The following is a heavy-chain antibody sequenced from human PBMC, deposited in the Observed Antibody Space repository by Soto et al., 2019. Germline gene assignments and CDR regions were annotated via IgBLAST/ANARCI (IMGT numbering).Heavy chain of an antibody. CDR1: GGSISSYY. D-gene: IGHD2-2*02. Sequence: QVQLQESGPGLVKPSETLSLTCTVSGGSISSYYWSWIRQPPGKGLEWTRYIYYSGSTNYNPSLRSRVTISVDTSKNQFSLKLSSVTAADTAVYYCARRSHTHCFDYWGQGTLVTVSS. J-gene: IGHJ4*02. CDR2: IYYSGST. V-gene: IGHV4-59*08. CDR3: ARRSHTHCFDY.